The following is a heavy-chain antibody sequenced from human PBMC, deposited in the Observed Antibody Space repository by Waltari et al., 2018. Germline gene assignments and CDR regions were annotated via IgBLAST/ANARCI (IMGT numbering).Heavy chain of an antibody. D-gene: IGHD5-12*01. CDR3: ARGVRDGYVNWYFDL. CDR1: GGSFSGCS. V-gene: IGHV4-34*01. J-gene: IGHJ2*01. CDR2: INHSGST. Sequence: QVQLQQWGAGLLKPSEPLSLTCAVYGGSFSGCSWSWTRQPPGKGRGWIGEINHSGSTNYNPSLKSRVTISVDTSKNQFSLKLSSVTAADTAVYYCARGVRDGYVNWYFDLWGRGTLVTVSS.